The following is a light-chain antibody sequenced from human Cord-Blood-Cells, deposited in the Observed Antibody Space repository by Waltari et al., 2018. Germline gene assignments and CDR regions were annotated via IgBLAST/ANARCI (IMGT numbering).Light chain of an antibody. V-gene: IGLV2-23*01. CDR3: CSYAGSSTL. J-gene: IGLJ3*02. Sequence: QSALTQPASVSGSPGQSITISCTGTSSDVGSYNLVSWYQQPPGKAPNLMIYEGSKRPSGVSNRFSGSKSGNTASLTISGLQAEDEADYYCCSYAGSSTLFGGGTKLTVL. CDR1: SSDVGSYNL. CDR2: EGS.